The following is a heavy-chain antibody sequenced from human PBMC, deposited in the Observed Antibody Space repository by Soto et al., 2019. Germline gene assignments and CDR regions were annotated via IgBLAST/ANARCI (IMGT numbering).Heavy chain of an antibody. J-gene: IGHJ6*02. CDR1: GYTFTGYH. CDR2: INRYSGGT. V-gene: IGHV1-2*02. CDR3: ARAGGSDYVHGMDV. D-gene: IGHD3-16*01. Sequence: QVQVVQSGAEVKKPGASVKVSCKASGYTFTGYHMHWVRQAPGQGREWMGWINRYSGGTKYSQKFQGRVTMNRDTSISTAYMELRRLRSAATAVYFCARAGGSDYVHGMDVWGQGTTVTVSS.